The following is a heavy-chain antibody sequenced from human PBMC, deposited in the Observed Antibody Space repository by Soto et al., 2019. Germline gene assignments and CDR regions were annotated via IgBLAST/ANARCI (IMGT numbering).Heavy chain of an antibody. CDR2: ITGYGATT. CDR1: GFIFNNYA. J-gene: IGHJ5*02. CDR3: ARDPLLYDSDWYPNWFGP. V-gene: IGHV3-23*01. D-gene: IGHD6-19*01. Sequence: GGSPRLSCSASGFIFNNYAMSWVRQAPGKGLEWVSGITGYGATTYYAESVKGRFTISRDNSKDTLYLQMSTLTAEDTAVYYCARDPLLYDSDWYPNWFGPWGQGTLVTVSA.